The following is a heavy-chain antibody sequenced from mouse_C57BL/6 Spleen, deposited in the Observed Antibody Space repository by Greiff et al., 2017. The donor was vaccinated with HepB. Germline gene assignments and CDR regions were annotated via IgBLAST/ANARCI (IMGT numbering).Heavy chain of an antibody. CDR1: GYSFTGYY. Sequence: EVQLQQSGPELVKPGASVKISCKASGYSFTGYYMNWVKQSPEKSLEWIGEINPSTGGTTYNQTVKAKATLTVDKSSSTAYMQLKSLTSEASAVYSCAKGMGSSPYYYAMDYWGQGTSVTVSS. V-gene: IGHV1-42*01. CDR2: INPSTGGT. CDR3: AKGMGSSPYYYAMDY. J-gene: IGHJ4*01. D-gene: IGHD1-1*01.